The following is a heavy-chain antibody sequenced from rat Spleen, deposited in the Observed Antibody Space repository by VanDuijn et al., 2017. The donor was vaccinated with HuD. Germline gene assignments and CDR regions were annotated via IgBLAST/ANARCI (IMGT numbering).Heavy chain of an antibody. CDR2: ISYDGSST. J-gene: IGHJ2*01. CDR3: ARHTTVHHLFDY. D-gene: IGHD1-1*01. CDR1: GFTFSDYG. Sequence: EVQLVESGGGLVQPGRSLKLSCVASGFTFSDYGMAWVRQAPTKGLEWVTTISYDGSSTYYRDSVKGRFTISRDNAKSTLYLQMDSLRSEDTATYYCARHTTVHHLFDYWGQGVMVTVSS. V-gene: IGHV5-29*01.